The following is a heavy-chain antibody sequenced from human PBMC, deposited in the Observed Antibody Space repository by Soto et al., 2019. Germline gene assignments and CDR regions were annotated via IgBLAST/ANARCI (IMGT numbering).Heavy chain of an antibody. D-gene: IGHD1-26*01. Sequence: EVQLLESGGGLVQPGGSLRLSCAASGFSFSSYAMVWVRQAPGKGLEWFSVISARGGSLYFADSVKGRFTISRDNSKNVLSLEMNSLRAEDTATYFCAKGSSESSASVDNWGQGTLVVVSS. V-gene: IGHV3-23*01. J-gene: IGHJ4*02. CDR1: GFSFSSYA. CDR3: AKGSSESSASVDN. CDR2: ISARGGSL.